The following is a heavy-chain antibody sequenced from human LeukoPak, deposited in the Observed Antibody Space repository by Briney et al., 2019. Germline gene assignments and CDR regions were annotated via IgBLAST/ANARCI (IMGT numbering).Heavy chain of an antibody. CDR1: GFTFSSYG. CDR2: IWYDGSNK. D-gene: IGHD3-10*01. V-gene: IGHV3-33*01. J-gene: IGHJ4*02. CDR3: ARDPRITMVRGVDDY. Sequence: GGSLRLSCAASGFTFSSYGMHWVRQAPGKGLEWVAVIWYDGSNKYYADSVKGRFTISRDNSKNTLYLQMNSLRAEDTAVYYCARDPRITMVRGVDDYWGQGTLVTVSS.